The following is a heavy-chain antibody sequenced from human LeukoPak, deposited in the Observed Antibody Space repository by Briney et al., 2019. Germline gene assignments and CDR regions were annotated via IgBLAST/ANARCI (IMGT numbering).Heavy chain of an antibody. D-gene: IGHD2-8*01. V-gene: IGHV1-69*05. Sequence: SVKVSCKASGGTFSSYAISWVLQAPGQGLEWMGRIIPIFGTANYAQKFQGRVTITTDESTSTAYMELSSLRSEDTAVYYCADGGYCTNGVCYAYDYWGQGTLVTVSS. CDR3: ADGGYCTNGVCYAYDY. J-gene: IGHJ4*02. CDR2: IIPIFGTA. CDR1: GGTFSSYA.